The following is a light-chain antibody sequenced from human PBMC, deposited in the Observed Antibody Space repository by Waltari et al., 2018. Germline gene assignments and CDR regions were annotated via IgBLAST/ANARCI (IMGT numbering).Light chain of an antibody. Sequence: QLVLTQSPSAPASLGASVKLTCTLSRGHSSYAIAWHQQQPENGPRYLMKVNSDGSHKKGDGIPDRFSGSSSGTERYLTISSLQSEDEADYYCQTWGTGIQVFGGGTKLTVL. CDR3: QTWGTGIQV. CDR2: VNSDGSH. J-gene: IGLJ2*01. V-gene: IGLV4-69*01. CDR1: RGHSSYA.